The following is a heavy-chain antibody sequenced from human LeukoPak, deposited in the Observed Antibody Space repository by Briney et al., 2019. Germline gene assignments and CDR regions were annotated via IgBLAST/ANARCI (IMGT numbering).Heavy chain of an antibody. CDR1: GASVTSYY. V-gene: IGHV4-59*02. J-gene: IGHJ5*02. D-gene: IGHD4-11*01. CDR3: ASTPDCSNYGESCNWFDP. Sequence: SETLSPTCTVSGASVTSYYWSWIRQPPGKGLEWIGYIYYIAGTHYNLSPKSPVTTSVHTSKNQFSLKLSSVTAADTAVYYCASTPDCSNYGESCNWFDPWGQGTLVAVSS. CDR2: IYYIAGT.